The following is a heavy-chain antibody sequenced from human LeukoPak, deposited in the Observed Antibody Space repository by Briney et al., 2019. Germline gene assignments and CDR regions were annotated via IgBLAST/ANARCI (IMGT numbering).Heavy chain of an antibody. CDR2: INHSGST. D-gene: IGHD3-10*01. J-gene: IGHJ4*02. CDR1: GGSFSGYY. CDR3: ARASMVRGASL. Sequence: SETLSLTCAVYGGSFSGYYWSWIRQPPGKGLEWIGEINHSGSTNYNPSLKSRVTISVDTSKNQFSLKLSSVTAADTAVYYCARASMVRGASLWGQGTLVTVSS. V-gene: IGHV4-34*01.